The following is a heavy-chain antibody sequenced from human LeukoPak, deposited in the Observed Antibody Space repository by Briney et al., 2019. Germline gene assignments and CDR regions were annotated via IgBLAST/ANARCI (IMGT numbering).Heavy chain of an antibody. CDR3: ARELAYCGGDCYSGPRVDDAFDI. J-gene: IGHJ3*02. Sequence: GASVKVSCKASGYTFTSYGISWVRQAPGQGLEWMGWINPNSGGTNYAQKFQGRVTMTRDTSISTAYMELSRLRSDDTAVYYCARELAYCGGDCYSGPRVDDAFDIWGQGTMVTVSS. V-gene: IGHV1-2*02. D-gene: IGHD2-21*02. CDR1: GYTFTSYG. CDR2: INPNSGGT.